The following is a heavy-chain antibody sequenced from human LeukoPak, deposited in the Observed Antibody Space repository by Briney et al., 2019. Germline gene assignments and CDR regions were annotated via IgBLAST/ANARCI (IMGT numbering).Heavy chain of an antibody. CDR2: ISAYNGNT. CDR3: ASPGYNN. Sequence: ASVKVSCKASGYTFTSYGISWVRQAPGQGLEWMGWISAYNGNTNYAQKFQGRVTITTDESTSTAYMELSSLRSEDTAVYYCASPGYNNWGQGTLVTVSS. V-gene: IGHV1-18*01. J-gene: IGHJ4*02. CDR1: GYTFTSYG. D-gene: IGHD5-24*01.